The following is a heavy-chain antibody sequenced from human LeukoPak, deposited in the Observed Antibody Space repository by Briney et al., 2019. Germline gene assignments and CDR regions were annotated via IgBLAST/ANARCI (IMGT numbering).Heavy chain of an antibody. V-gene: IGHV1-2*06. J-gene: IGHJ3*02. Sequence: ASVKVSCKASGYTFTSYGISWVRQAPGQGLEWMGRINPNNGGTNYAQKFQGRVTMTRDMSMGTAYMELSRLRSDDTAVYYCAGEDNSSGYRPFDIWGQGTMVTVPS. CDR3: AGEDNSSGYRPFDI. CDR2: INPNNGGT. D-gene: IGHD3-22*01. CDR1: GYTFTSYG.